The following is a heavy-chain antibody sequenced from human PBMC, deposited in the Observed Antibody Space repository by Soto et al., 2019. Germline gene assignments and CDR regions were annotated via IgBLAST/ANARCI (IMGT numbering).Heavy chain of an antibody. Sequence: ASVKVSCKTSGYTFTYYALHWVRQAPGQGLEWMGWINTGNGKTKYSQNFQGRLAITRDTSATTLYMELSSLRSEDTTVYYCVRFSGIPVWGQGTLVTVSS. D-gene: IGHD1-1*01. CDR2: INTGNGKT. CDR3: VRFSGIPV. V-gene: IGHV1-3*04. CDR1: GYTFTYYA. J-gene: IGHJ4*02.